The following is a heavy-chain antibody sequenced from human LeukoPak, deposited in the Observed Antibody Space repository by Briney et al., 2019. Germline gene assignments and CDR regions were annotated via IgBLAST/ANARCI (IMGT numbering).Heavy chain of an antibody. CDR2: TYYRSKWYN. V-gene: IGHV6-1*01. CDR1: GDSVSSNSAA. J-gene: IGHJ4*02. Sequence: SQTLSLTCAISGDSVSSNSAAWNWIRQSPSRGLEWLGRTYYRSKWYNDYAVSVKSRITINPDTSKNQFSLQLNSVTPEDTAVYYCARGAFDYSSGWYYYDYWGQGTLVTVSS. D-gene: IGHD6-19*01. CDR3: ARGAFDYSSGWYYYDY.